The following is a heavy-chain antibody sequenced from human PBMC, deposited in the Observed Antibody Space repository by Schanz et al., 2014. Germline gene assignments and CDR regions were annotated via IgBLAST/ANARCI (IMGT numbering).Heavy chain of an antibody. J-gene: IGHJ4*02. Sequence: EVQLLESGGGLVQPGGSLRLSCTVSGFTVNNYAMNWVRQAPGRGLEWVSGMSWNAGSLGYGDSVKGRFTISRDNAKNSLYLQMNSLRAEDTAVYYCAREDCSATSCYFRYWGQGTLVTVSS. D-gene: IGHD2-21*01. CDR3: AREDCSATSCYFRY. CDR1: GFTVNNYA. CDR2: MSWNAGSL. V-gene: IGHV3-20*04.